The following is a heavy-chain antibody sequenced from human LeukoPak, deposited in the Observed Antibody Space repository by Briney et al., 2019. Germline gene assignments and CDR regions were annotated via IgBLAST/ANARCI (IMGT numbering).Heavy chain of an antibody. CDR2: IYHTGST. CDR3: ARRFLGYSSGWAFDY. J-gene: IGHJ4*02. D-gene: IGHD6-19*01. V-gene: IGHV4-38-2*02. CDR1: GASISSYY. Sequence: SETLSLTCIVSGASISSYYWSWIRQPPGKGLEWIGSIYHTGSTYYNPSLKSRVTLSVDTSKNQFSLNLSSMTAADTAVYYCARRFLGYSSGWAFDYWGQGTLVTVSS.